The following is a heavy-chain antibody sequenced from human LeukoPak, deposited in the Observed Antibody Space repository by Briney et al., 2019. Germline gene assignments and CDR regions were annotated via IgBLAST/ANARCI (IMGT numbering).Heavy chain of an antibody. CDR2: ISSGSSYI. CDR3: AKESPRILTGYYFDY. D-gene: IGHD3-9*01. J-gene: IGHJ4*02. V-gene: IGHV3-21*04. CDR1: GFTFRSYS. Sequence: GGSLRLSCAASGFTFRSYSMNWVRQAPGKGLEWVASISSGSSYIYYADSLKGQFTISRDNAKNSLYLQMNSLRAEDTAVYYCAKESPRILTGYYFDYWGQGTLVTVSS.